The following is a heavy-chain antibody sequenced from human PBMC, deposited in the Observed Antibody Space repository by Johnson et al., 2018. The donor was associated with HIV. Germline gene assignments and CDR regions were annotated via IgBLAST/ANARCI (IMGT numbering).Heavy chain of an antibody. J-gene: IGHJ3*02. CDR3: ARTLCVGKESAFDI. V-gene: IGHV3-30-3*01. D-gene: IGHD7-27*01. CDR1: GFTFSSYA. CDR2: ISYDGSNK. Sequence: QVQLVESGGGVVQPGRSLRLSCAASGFTFSSYAMHWVRQAPGKGLEWVAVISYDGSNKYYADSVKGRLTISRDNSKNTLYLQMNSRRAEDTAVYYCARTLCVGKESAFDIWGQGTMVTVSS.